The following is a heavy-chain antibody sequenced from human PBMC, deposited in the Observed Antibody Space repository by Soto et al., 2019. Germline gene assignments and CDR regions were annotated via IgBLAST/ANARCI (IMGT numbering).Heavy chain of an antibody. CDR2: IYYSGST. CDR3: ARPKYGDYPAPFDY. D-gene: IGHD4-17*01. CDR1: GGSVSSGSYY. J-gene: IGHJ4*02. V-gene: IGHV4-61*01. Sequence: SETLSLTCTVSGGSVSSGSYYWSWIRQPPGKGLEWIGYIYYSGSTNYNPSLKSRVTISVDTSKNQFSLKLSSVTAADTAVYYCARPKYGDYPAPFDYWGQGTLVTVSS.